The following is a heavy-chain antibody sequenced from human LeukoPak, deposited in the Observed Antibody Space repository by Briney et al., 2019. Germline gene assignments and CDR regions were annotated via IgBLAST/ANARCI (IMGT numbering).Heavy chain of an antibody. Sequence: ASVKVSCKASGYTFTSYGISWVRQAPGQGLEWMGWISAYNGNTNYAQKLQGRVTMTTDTSTSTAYMELRSLRSEDTAVYYCARGNAVVVVAGQSYYFDYWGQGTLVTVSS. CDR1: GYTFTSYG. CDR2: ISAYNGNT. V-gene: IGHV1-18*04. J-gene: IGHJ4*02. D-gene: IGHD2-15*01. CDR3: ARGNAVVVVAGQSYYFDY.